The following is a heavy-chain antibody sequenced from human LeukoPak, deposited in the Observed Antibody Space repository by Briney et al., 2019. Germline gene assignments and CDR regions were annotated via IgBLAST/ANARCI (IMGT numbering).Heavy chain of an antibody. V-gene: IGHV1-69*13. D-gene: IGHD6-19*01. J-gene: IGHJ4*02. CDR1: GGTFSSYA. CDR2: IIPIFGTA. CDR3: ARGRKPAGFTYYFDY. Sequence: SVKVSCKASGGTFSSYAISWVRQAPGQGLEWMGGIIPIFGTANYAQKFQGRVTITADESTSTAYMELSSLRSEDTAVYYCARGRKPAGFTYYFDYWGQGTLVTVSS.